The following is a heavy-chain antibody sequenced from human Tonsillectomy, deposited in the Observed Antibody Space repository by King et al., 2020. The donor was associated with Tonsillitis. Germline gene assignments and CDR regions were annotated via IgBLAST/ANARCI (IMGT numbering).Heavy chain of an antibody. Sequence: VQLVESGGGLIQPGGSLRLSCAASGFTVSFNYMSWVRQAPGKGLEGGSVIYCGGSTYYADSGKGRITISRDHSKNTLYLQMNSLRAEDTAVYYCARDEAAAGIFDYWGQGTLVTVSS. J-gene: IGHJ4*02. CDR3: ARDEAAAGIFDY. D-gene: IGHD6-13*01. CDR1: GFTVSFNY. CDR2: IYCGGST. V-gene: IGHV3-53*01.